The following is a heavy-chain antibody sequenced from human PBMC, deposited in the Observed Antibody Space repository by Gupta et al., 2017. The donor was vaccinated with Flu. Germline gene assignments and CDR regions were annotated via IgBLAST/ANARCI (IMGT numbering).Heavy chain of an antibody. J-gene: IGHJ4*02. CDR3: ARDPYYSFDY. V-gene: IGHV3-7*01. D-gene: IGHD3-10*01. Sequence: VDSVKGRFTISRDNAKNSLYLQRNGLGAEDTGVYYWARDPYYSFDYWGQGTLVTVSS.